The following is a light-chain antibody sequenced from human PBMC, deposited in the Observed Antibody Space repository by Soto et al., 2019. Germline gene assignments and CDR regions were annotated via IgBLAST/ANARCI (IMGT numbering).Light chain of an antibody. Sequence: EIVLTQSPGTLSLSPGERATLSYRASQSVSSNYLAWYQQKPGQAPRLLIYRASSRATGIPDRFSGSGSGTDFTLTISRLEPEDFAVYYCQQYGSSYTFGQGTKLEIK. V-gene: IGKV3-20*01. CDR3: QQYGSSYT. J-gene: IGKJ2*01. CDR1: QSVSSNY. CDR2: RAS.